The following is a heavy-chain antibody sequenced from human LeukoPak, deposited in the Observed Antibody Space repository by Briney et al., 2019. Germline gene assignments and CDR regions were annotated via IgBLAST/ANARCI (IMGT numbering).Heavy chain of an antibody. CDR2: ISSSSSYI. V-gene: IGHV3-21*01. Sequence: PGGSLRLSCAASGFTFSSYSMNWVRQAPGKGLEWVSSISSSSSYIYYADSVKGRFTISRDNSKNTLYLQMNSLRAEDTAVYYCARDKRSSGWYGVKDYWGQGTLVTVSS. CDR3: ARDKRSSGWYGVKDY. D-gene: IGHD6-19*01. CDR1: GFTFSSYS. J-gene: IGHJ4*02.